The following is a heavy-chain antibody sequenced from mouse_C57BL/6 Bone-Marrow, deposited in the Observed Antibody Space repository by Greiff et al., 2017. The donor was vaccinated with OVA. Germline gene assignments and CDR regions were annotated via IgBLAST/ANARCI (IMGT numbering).Heavy chain of an antibody. Sequence: DVQLVESGGGLVKPGGSLKLSCAASGFTFSSYAMSWVRQTPEKRLEWVATISDGGSYTYYPDNVKGRFTISRDNAKNNLYLQMSHLKSEDTAMYYCARDVSDGYWFAYWGQGTLVTVSA. V-gene: IGHV5-4*01. J-gene: IGHJ3*01. CDR3: ARDVSDGYWFAY. CDR1: GFTFSSYA. CDR2: ISDGGSYT. D-gene: IGHD2-3*01.